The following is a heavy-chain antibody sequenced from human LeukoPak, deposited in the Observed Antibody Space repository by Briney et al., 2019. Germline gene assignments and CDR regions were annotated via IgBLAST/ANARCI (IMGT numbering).Heavy chain of an antibody. Sequence: GGSLRLSCAASGFIVSSNYMSWVRQAPGKGLEWVSVLYSGNSTDYADSVKDRFTIYRDNSKNTLYLQMNSLRAEDTAVYYCAKVGSMYYYDSSGYSWGQGTLVTVSS. CDR1: GFIVSSNY. CDR2: LYSGNST. CDR3: AKVGSMYYYDSSGYS. J-gene: IGHJ5*02. V-gene: IGHV3-66*01. D-gene: IGHD3-22*01.